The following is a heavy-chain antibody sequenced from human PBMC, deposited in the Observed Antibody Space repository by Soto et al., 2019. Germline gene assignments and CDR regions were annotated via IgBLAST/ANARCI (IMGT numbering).Heavy chain of an antibody. CDR1: GFTFSNYG. V-gene: IGHV3-30*18. Sequence: PGGSLRLSCAASGFTFSNYGMHWVRQAPGKGLEWVAIISYNENNKYYADSVKGRFTISRDNSKNTVHLQMNSLRAEDTAVYHCAKDLRSGWSLDSWGQGTLVTVSS. D-gene: IGHD6-19*01. CDR3: AKDLRSGWSLDS. J-gene: IGHJ4*02. CDR2: ISYNENNK.